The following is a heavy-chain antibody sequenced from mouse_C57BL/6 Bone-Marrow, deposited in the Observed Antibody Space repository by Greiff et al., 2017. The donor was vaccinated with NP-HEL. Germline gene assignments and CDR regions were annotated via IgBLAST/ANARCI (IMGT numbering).Heavy chain of an antibody. CDR2: IRLKSDNYAT. Sequence: EVKLMESGGGLVQPGGSMKLSCVASGFTFSNYWMNWVRQSPEKGLEWVAQIRLKSDNYATHYAESVKGRFTISRDDSKSSVYLQMNNLRAEDTGIYYCTETAQAFAYWGQGTLVTVSA. J-gene: IGHJ3*01. CDR1: GFTFSNYW. V-gene: IGHV6-3*01. CDR3: TETAQAFAY. D-gene: IGHD3-2*02.